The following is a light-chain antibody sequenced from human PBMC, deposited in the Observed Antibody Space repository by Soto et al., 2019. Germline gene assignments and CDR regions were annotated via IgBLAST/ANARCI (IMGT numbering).Light chain of an antibody. CDR1: SSDVGVYNY. CDR2: DVS. CDR3: CSYAGRYTYL. J-gene: IGLJ1*01. V-gene: IGLV2-11*01. Sequence: QSALTQPRSVSGSPGQSVTISCTGTSSDVGVYNYVSWYQQYPGKAPKLMIYDVSKRPSGVPDRFSGSRSGNTASLTISGLKAEDEADYYCCSYAGRYTYLFGGGTK.